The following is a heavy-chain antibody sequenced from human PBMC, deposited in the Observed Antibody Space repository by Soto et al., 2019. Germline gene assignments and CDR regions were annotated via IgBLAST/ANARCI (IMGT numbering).Heavy chain of an antibody. V-gene: IGHV4-30-4*01. Sequence: QVQLQESGPGLVKPSQTLSLTCTVSGGSISSGDYYWSWIRQPPGKGLEWIGYIYYSGSTYYNPSLKSRVTLSVDTSKNQFSLKLSSVTAADTAVYYCARVGDNEDYGDYLIEYWGQGTLVTVSS. CDR2: IYYSGST. CDR1: GGSISSGDYY. D-gene: IGHD4-17*01. CDR3: ARVGDNEDYGDYLIEY. J-gene: IGHJ4*02.